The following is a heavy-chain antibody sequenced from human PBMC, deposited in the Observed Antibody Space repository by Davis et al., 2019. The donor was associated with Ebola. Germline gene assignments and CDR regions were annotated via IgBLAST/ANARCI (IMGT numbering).Heavy chain of an antibody. V-gene: IGHV3-23*01. CDR2: ISSSASYK. Sequence: GESLKISCAASGFTFSSYAMSWIRQAPGKGPEWVSSISSSASYKNYADSVKGRFTTFRDNPKNTLYLQMNSLRADDTAVYYCTRVRWLQLKYYFDSWGQGTLVTVSS. J-gene: IGHJ4*02. CDR1: GFTFSSYA. D-gene: IGHD5-24*01. CDR3: TRVRWLQLKYYFDS.